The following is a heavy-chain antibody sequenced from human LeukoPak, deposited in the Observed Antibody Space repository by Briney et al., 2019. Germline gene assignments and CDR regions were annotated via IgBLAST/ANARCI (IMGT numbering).Heavy chain of an antibody. CDR3: ARDCNGGSSYSN. J-gene: IGHJ4*02. Sequence: SVKVSCKASGGTFSSYAISWVRQAPGQGLEWMGGIIPIFGTANYAQKFQGRVTITADESTSTAYMELSSLRSEDTAVYYCARDCNGGSSYSNWGQGTLVTVSS. CDR1: GGTFSSYA. CDR2: IIPIFGTA. V-gene: IGHV1-69*13. D-gene: IGHD2-15*01.